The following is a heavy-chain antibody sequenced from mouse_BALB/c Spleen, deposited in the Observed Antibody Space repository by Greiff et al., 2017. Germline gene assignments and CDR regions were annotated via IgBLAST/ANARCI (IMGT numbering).Heavy chain of an antibody. D-gene: IGHD1-2*01. CDR2: ISDGGSYT. V-gene: IGHV5-4*02. Sequence: EVNVVESGGGLVKPGGSLKLSCAASGFTFSDYYMYWVRQTPEKRLEWVATISDGGSYTYYPDSVKGRFTISRDNAKNNLYLQMSSLKSEDTAMYYCARDRRSTATPYYAMDYWGQGTSVTVSS. CDR3: ARDRRSTATPYYAMDY. CDR1: GFTFSDYY. J-gene: IGHJ4*01.